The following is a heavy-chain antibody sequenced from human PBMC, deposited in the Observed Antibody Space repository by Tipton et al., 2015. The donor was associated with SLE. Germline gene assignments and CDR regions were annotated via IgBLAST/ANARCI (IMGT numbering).Heavy chain of an antibody. CDR1: GGSFSGYY. J-gene: IGHJ4*02. CDR3: ARIRRDYGGNSDVDC. D-gene: IGHD4-23*01. CDR2: ISSSGSTI. Sequence: LSLTCAVYGGSFSGYYWSWIRQAPGKGLERVSYISSSGSTIYYPDSVKGRFTISRDNAKNSLYLQMNSLRPEDTAVYYCARIRRDYGGNSDVDCWGQGTLVTVSS. V-gene: IGHV3-11*04.